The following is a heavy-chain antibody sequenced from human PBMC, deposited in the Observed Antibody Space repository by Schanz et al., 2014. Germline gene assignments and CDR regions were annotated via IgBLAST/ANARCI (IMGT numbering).Heavy chain of an antibody. CDR2: INHGGST. V-gene: IGHV4-34*01. D-gene: IGHD1-1*01. J-gene: IGHJ2*01. CDR1: GGSFSGYY. CDR3: ARDTTWRLDL. Sequence: QVQLQQWGAGLLKPSETLSLTCGVFGGSFSGYYWSWIRQPPGKGLEWIAEINHGGSTNYNPSLKSRVTISLDTSKNQSALTRTSRTAADTAVYYCARDTTWRLDLWGRGTRVTVSS.